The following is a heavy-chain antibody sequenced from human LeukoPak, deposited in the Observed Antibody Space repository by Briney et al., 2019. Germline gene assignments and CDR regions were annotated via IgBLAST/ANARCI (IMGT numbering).Heavy chain of an antibody. Sequence: GGSLRLPCAASGFIFGDYAMHWVRQAPGKGLEWVSTITKSGDQTHYADSVRGLFTISRDIFKNTLHLQMNSLRAEDTAVYHCVKSAGKDGYRDVFDIWGQGTVVTVSS. V-gene: IGHV3-23*01. CDR2: ITKSGDQT. CDR1: GFIFGDYA. J-gene: IGHJ3*02. CDR3: VKSAGKDGYRDVFDI. D-gene: IGHD5-24*01.